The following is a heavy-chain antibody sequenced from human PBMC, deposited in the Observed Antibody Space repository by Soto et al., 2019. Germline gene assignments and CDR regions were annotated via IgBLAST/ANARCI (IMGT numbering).Heavy chain of an antibody. V-gene: IGHV3-23*01. CDR1: GFTFSSYA. Sequence: GSLRLSCAASGFTFSSYAMSWVRQAPGKGLEWVSAISGSGGSTYYADSVKGRFTISRDNSKNTLYLQMNSLRAEDTAVYYCAKDVAAAAKGHYYYYGMDVWRQGTTVTVSS. CDR2: ISGSGGST. D-gene: IGHD6-13*01. J-gene: IGHJ6*02. CDR3: AKDVAAAAKGHYYYYGMDV.